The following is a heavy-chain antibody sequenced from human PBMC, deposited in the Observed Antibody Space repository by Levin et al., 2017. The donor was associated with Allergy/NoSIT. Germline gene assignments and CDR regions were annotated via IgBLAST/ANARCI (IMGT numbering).Heavy chain of an antibody. V-gene: IGHV2-5*02. CDR3: AHTSGWPFGGMAG. CDR1: GFSIPTAGVA. D-gene: IGHD3-16*01. Sequence: GSGPTLVKPTQTLTLTCTFSGFSIPTAGVAVGWIRQPPGKALEWLAVIYGDNDKRYSPSLKSRLTISNDASKKQVVLTMTNVDAVDTGTYYCAHTSGWPFGGMAGWGQGTTVTVSS. J-gene: IGHJ6*02. CDR2: IYGDNDK.